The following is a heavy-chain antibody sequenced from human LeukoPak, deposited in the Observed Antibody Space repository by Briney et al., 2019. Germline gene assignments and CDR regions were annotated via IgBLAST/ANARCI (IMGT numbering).Heavy chain of an antibody. Sequence: PGGSLRLSCAVSGFTFRTYWMHWVRQVPGKGLVWVSRINEDGSITNYADSVTGRFRISRDNAENTLYLQMNSLRAEDTAVYYCGRDLVGRSGLWGQGTLVTVSS. CDR1: GFTFRTYW. D-gene: IGHD2-15*01. J-gene: IGHJ4*02. CDR2: INEDGSIT. CDR3: GRDLVGRSGL. V-gene: IGHV3-74*01.